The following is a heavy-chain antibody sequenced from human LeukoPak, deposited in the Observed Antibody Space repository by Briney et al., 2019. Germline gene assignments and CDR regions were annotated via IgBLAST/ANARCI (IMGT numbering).Heavy chain of an antibody. D-gene: IGHD3-10*01. J-gene: IGHJ4*02. Sequence: GGSLRLSCAASGFTFRNYVIHWVRQAPGKGLEWVAVTSSDLNVKLYADSVKGRFTISRDNSRSTLYLQMNSLRLKDTAIYYCAREGYYGSGSPPSLYFDYWGQGTLVTVSS. V-gene: IGHV3-30-3*01. CDR2: TSSDLNVK. CDR1: GFTFRNYV. CDR3: AREGYYGSGSPPSLYFDY.